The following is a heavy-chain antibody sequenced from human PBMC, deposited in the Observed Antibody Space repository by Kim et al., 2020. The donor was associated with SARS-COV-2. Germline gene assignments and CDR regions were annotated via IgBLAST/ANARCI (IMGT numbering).Heavy chain of an antibody. CDR3: FRLLGDFGGNSGDY. J-gene: IGHJ4*02. Sequence: GGSLRLSCAASGFTFSGSAIHWVRQASGKGLEWVGRIRSKANTYATAYAASVKGRFTISRDDSKNTAYLQMNSLKTEDTAVYYCFRLLGDFGGNSGDYWGQGTLVTVSS. D-gene: IGHD4-17*01. V-gene: IGHV3-73*01. CDR2: IRSKANTYAT. CDR1: GFTFSGSA.